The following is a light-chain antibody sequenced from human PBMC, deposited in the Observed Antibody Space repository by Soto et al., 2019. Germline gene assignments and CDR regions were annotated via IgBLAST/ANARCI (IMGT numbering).Light chain of an antibody. CDR1: SSNIGAGYD. CDR2: GNS. J-gene: IGLJ1*01. V-gene: IGLV1-40*01. Sequence: QSVLTQPPSVSGAPGQRVTISCTGSSSNIGAGYDVHWYQQLPGTAPKLLIYGNSNRPSGVPDRFSGSKSGTSASLAITGLQADDEVDYYCQSYDSSLSGFYVFGTGTKVTVL. CDR3: QSYDSSLSGFYV.